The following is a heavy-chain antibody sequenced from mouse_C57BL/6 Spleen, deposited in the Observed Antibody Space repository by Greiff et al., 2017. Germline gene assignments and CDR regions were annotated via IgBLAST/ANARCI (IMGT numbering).Heavy chain of an antibody. J-gene: IGHJ2*01. Sequence: VQLQQSGPELVKPGASVKLSCKASGYTFTDYYMHWVKQSPGKSLEWIGYINPNNGGTSYNQKFKGKATLTVNKSSSTAYMELRSLTSEDSAVYYGARGDYDRTRIDYWGQGTTLTVSS. V-gene: IGHV1-22*01. CDR2: INPNNGGT. CDR3: ARGDYDRTRIDY. D-gene: IGHD2-4*01. CDR1: GYTFTDYY.